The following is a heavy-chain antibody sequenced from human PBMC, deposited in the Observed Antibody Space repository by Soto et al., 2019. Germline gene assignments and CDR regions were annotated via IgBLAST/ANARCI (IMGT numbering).Heavy chain of an antibody. V-gene: IGHV1-69*13. CDR1: GNTITSYD. Sequence: GASVKVSCKASGNTITSYDISWVRQAPGQGLEWVGGIIPIFVTSHYAQKFQGRVTITADESTNTAYMELSSLTSEDTAVYYCARSLDYHDYTGYSTVGVYFDYWGLGTLVTVSS. CDR3: ARSLDYHDYTGYSTVGVYFDY. J-gene: IGHJ4*02. CDR2: IIPIFVTS. D-gene: IGHD3-22*01.